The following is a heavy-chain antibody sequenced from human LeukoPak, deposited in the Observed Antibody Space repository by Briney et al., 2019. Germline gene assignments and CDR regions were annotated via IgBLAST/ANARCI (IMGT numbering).Heavy chain of an antibody. V-gene: IGHV3-30*03. J-gene: IGHJ4*02. Sequence: GGSLRLSCAASGFTFSSYGMHWVRQAPGKGLEWVAVISSDGSDKYSVDSVKGRFTISRDNSKNTLYLQMNSLRAEDTAVYYCARDLHDSSGYYSLDFDYWGQGTLVTVSS. CDR3: ARDLHDSSGYYSLDFDY. CDR2: ISSDGSDK. CDR1: GFTFSSYG. D-gene: IGHD3-22*01.